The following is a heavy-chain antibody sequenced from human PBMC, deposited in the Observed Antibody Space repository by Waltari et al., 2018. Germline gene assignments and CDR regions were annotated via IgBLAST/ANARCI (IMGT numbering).Heavy chain of an antibody. V-gene: IGHV3-23*01. CDR3: AKEPSAVVLGN. J-gene: IGHJ4*02. CDR2: ISGSGGST. Sequence: EVQLLESGGGLVQPGGSLRLSCAASGFPFSRYAMRWVRQAPGKGLEWVSAISGSGGSTYYADSVKGRFTISRDNSKNTLYLQMNSLRAEDTAVYYCAKEPSAVVLGNWGQGTLVTVSS. CDR1: GFPFSRYA. D-gene: IGHD2-15*01.